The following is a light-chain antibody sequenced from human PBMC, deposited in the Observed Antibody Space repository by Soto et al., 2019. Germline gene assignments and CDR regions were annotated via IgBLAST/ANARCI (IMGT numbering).Light chain of an antibody. CDR1: QSVRTW. J-gene: IGKJ1*01. Sequence: QLTQSPSTLSASVGDRVTITCRASQSVRTWLAWFQQKPGKAPKLLIYKATTLESGVPSRFSGSGSGTEFTLTISSLQSDDFATYYCQQYDNYLTCGRGTKVEIK. V-gene: IGKV1-5*03. CDR3: QQYDNYLT. CDR2: KAT.